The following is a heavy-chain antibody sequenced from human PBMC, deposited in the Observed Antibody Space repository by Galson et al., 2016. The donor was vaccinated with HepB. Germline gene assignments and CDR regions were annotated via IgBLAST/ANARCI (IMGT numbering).Heavy chain of an antibody. CDR3: ASSYCTGVSCYFDD. CDR1: GFPVTDNY. CDR2: IYSGGTT. D-gene: IGHD2-8*02. J-gene: IGHJ4*02. Sequence: SLRLSCAVSGFPVTDNYMGWVRQAPGKGLEWLSVIYSGGTTNYADSLKGRFTISRDNSKNTVYLPISSLRVEDTAVYYCASSYCTGVSCYFDDWGQGTLLTVSS. V-gene: IGHV3-53*01.